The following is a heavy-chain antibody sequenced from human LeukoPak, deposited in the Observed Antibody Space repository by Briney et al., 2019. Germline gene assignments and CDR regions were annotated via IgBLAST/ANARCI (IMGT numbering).Heavy chain of an antibody. Sequence: KPSETLSLTCTVSGGSISSGGYYWSWIRPRPGKGLEWIGYIYYSGSTYYNPSLKSRVTISVDTSKNQFSLKLSSVTAADTAVYYCARENGAAGIDYWGQGTLVTVSS. CDR1: GGSISSGGYY. V-gene: IGHV4-31*03. CDR3: ARENGAAGIDY. D-gene: IGHD6-13*01. CDR2: IYYSGST. J-gene: IGHJ4*02.